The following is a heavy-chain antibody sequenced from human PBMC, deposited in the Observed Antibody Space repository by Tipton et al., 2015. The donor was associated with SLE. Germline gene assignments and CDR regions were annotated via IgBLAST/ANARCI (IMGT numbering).Heavy chain of an antibody. CDR3: ARGGTGDGGNPFDP. D-gene: IGHD4-23*01. CDR2: IDDRGRT. CDR1: GGSITGYDEF. V-gene: IGHV4-39*07. J-gene: IGHJ5*02. Sequence: GLVKPSETLSLSCSVSGGSITGYDEFWAWIRQSPGKGLEWIGSIDDRGRTNCNPSLKSRVTISVDTSKKQISLKLTSVTAADTAVYYCARGGTGDGGNPFDPWGQGTLVTVSS.